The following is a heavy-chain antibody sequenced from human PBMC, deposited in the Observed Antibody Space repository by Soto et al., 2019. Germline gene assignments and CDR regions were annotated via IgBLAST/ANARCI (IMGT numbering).Heavy chain of an antibody. CDR1: GFIVSAYS. CDR3: ARDRDYAFDY. CDR2: MNIIGNTI. D-gene: IGHD3-16*01. V-gene: IGHV3-48*02. Sequence: EVQLVESGGGLIQPGGSLRLYCEVSGFIVSAYSMNWVRQAPGKGLEYLSYMNIIGNTIHYADSVKGRFTISIDSAKNLLYLQMNSLRDEDTAVDYCARDRDYAFDYWGQGTLVTVSS. J-gene: IGHJ4*02.